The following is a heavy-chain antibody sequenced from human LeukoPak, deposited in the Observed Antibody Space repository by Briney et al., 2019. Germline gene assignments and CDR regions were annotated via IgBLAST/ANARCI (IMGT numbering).Heavy chain of an antibody. CDR3: ARYNTAMDLYYFDY. V-gene: IGHV4-34*01. CDR2: INHSGST. D-gene: IGHD5-18*01. CDR1: GGSFSGYY. J-gene: IGHJ4*02. Sequence: SETLSLTCAVYGGSFSGYYWSWIRQPPGKGLEWIGEINHSGSTNYNPSLKSRVTISVDTSKNQFSLKLSSMTAADTAVYYCARYNTAMDLYYFDYWGQGTLVTVSS.